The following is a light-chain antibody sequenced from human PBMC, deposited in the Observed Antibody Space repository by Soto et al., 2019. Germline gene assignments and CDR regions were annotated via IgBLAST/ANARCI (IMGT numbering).Light chain of an antibody. Sequence: EIVLTQSPATLSLSPGERATLSCRASQSVSSYLAGYQQKPGQAPRLLIYDASNRATVIPDRFSCSGSGTDLTLTISSLEPEDVAVSYCQQRSNWPLTFGGGTKVDIK. CDR1: QSVSSY. CDR2: DAS. CDR3: QQRSNWPLT. J-gene: IGKJ4*01. V-gene: IGKV3-11*01.